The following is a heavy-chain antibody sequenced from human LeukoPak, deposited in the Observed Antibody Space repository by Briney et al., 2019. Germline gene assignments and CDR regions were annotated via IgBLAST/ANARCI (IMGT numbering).Heavy chain of an antibody. V-gene: IGHV4-61*02. CDR2: IYTSGST. CDR3: ARSGYSYGYYLEYDY. D-gene: IGHD5-18*01. Sequence: SETLSLTCTVSGGSISSGSYYWRWIRQPAGKGLEWIGRIYTSGSTNYNPSLKSRVTISVDTSKNQFSLKLSSVTAADTAVYYCARSGYSYGYYLEYDYWGQGTLVTVSS. J-gene: IGHJ4*02. CDR1: GGSISSGSYY.